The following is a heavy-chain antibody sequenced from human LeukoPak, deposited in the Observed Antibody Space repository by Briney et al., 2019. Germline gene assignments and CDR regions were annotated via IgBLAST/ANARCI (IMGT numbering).Heavy chain of an antibody. CDR3: ARGCAYSSGCPFDY. D-gene: IGHD6-19*01. J-gene: IGHJ4*02. V-gene: IGHV4-59*01. CDR2: IYYSGST. CDR1: GGSISSYY. Sequence: SETLSLTCTVSGGSISSYYWSWIRQPPGKGLEWIGYIYYSGSTNYNPSLKSRVTISVDTSKNQFSLKLSSVTAADTAVYYCARGCAYSSGCPFDYWGQGTLVTVSS.